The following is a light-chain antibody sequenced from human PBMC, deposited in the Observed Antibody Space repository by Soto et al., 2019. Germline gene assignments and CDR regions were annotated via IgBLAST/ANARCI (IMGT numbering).Light chain of an antibody. CDR3: QQYENLPT. J-gene: IGKJ5*01. V-gene: IGKV1-33*01. Sequence: DIQMNQSPSSLSASVGDRVTITFQASQNINNYLNWYQQKPGRAPKLLIYDASNLEAGVPSRFRGSGSGTDFTFTISRLQPEDIASYYCQQYENLPTFGQGTRLE. CDR1: QNINNY. CDR2: DAS.